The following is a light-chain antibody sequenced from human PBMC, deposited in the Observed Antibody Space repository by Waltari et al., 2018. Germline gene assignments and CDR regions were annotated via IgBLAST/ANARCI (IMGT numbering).Light chain of an antibody. CDR3: QQSYSTPGA. Sequence: DIQMTQSPSSLSASVGDRVTITCRASQSISSYLNWYQQKPGKAPKLLIYAASSLQSGFPSRFSGSGSGTDFTLTISSLQPEDFATYYCQQSYSTPGAFGGGTKVEIK. J-gene: IGKJ4*01. CDR2: AAS. CDR1: QSISSY. V-gene: IGKV1-39*01.